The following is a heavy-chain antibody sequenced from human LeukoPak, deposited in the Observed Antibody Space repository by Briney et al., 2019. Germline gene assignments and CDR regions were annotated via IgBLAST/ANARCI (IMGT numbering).Heavy chain of an antibody. V-gene: IGHV3-15*01. J-gene: IGHJ4*02. Sequence: GGSLRLSCAASGFTFNNAWMSWVRQAPGKGLEWVGRIKSKTNDETTDYAEPVKGRFTISRDDSKNTLYLQMNNLKTEDTAVYYCTTAGYCSRSSCYRSVDYWGQGTLVTVSS. CDR2: IKSKTNDETT. CDR1: GFTFNNAW. CDR3: TTAGYCSRSSCYRSVDY. D-gene: IGHD2-15*01.